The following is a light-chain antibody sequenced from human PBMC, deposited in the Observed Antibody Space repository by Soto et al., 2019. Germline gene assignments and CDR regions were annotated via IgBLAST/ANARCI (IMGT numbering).Light chain of an antibody. Sequence: QSVLTQPRSVSGSPGQSVTVSCTGTSNDVGGYKYVSWYQQYPGKAPKLMIYDVSKRPSGVPDRFSGSKSGNTASLTISGLQAEDEADYYCCSYAGSYTFVFGTGTKVTVL. CDR2: DVS. CDR3: CSYAGSYTFV. CDR1: SNDVGGYKY. V-gene: IGLV2-11*01. J-gene: IGLJ1*01.